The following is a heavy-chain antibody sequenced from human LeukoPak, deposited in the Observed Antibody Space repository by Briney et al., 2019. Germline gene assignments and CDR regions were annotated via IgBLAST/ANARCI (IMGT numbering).Heavy chain of an antibody. CDR3: ARRIGSGWYDY. D-gene: IGHD6-19*01. Sequence: GESLKISCKGSGCSFTSYWIGWVRQMPGKGLEWLGIINPGDSDTRYSPSFQGQVTISADKSISTANLQWSSLKASDTAMYYCARRIGSGWYDYWGQGTLVTVSS. J-gene: IGHJ4*02. CDR1: GCSFTSYW. V-gene: IGHV5-51*01. CDR2: INPGDSDT.